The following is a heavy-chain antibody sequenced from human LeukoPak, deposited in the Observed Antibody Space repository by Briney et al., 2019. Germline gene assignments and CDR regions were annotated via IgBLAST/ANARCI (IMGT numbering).Heavy chain of an antibody. D-gene: IGHD3/OR15-3a*01. V-gene: IGHV1-18*01. Sequence: GASVKVSCRAPGHTFTSYGVSWVRQAPGQGLEWMGWISGYNGNGNYAQKFQGRVSMTTDTPTTTAYMELRSLSSDDTAVYYCTSGLFDTFGQNFDFWGQGTLVTVSS. CDR3: TSGLFDTFGQNFDF. J-gene: IGHJ4*02. CDR1: GHTFTSYG. CDR2: ISGYNGNG.